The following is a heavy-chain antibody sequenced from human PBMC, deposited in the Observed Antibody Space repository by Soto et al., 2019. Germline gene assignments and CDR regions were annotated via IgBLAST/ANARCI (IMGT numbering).Heavy chain of an antibody. J-gene: IGHJ4*02. CDR1: GFTFSSYW. D-gene: IGHD3-3*01. CDR3: AREDDFWSGYSTY. Sequence: GGSLRLSCAASGFTFSSYWMHWVRQAPGKGLVWVSRINSDGSSTSYADSVKGRFTISRDNAKNTLYLQMNSLRAEDTAVYYCAREDDFWSGYSTYWGQGTLVTVSS. CDR2: INSDGSST. V-gene: IGHV3-74*01.